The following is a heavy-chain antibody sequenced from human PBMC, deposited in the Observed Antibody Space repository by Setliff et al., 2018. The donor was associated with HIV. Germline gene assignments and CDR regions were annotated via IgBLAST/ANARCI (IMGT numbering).Heavy chain of an antibody. CDR1: GAPISSGT. Sequence: SETLSLTCIVSGAPISSGTWSWIRQPPGKGLQWIGFIYNTETTYYNPSLKSRFTMSIDTSQNQFSLKLTSVTATDTAVYYCARHRYSSSINWFDPWGQGTLVTVSS. J-gene: IGHJ5*02. CDR2: IYNTETT. V-gene: IGHV4-59*04. D-gene: IGHD6-13*01. CDR3: ARHRYSSSINWFDP.